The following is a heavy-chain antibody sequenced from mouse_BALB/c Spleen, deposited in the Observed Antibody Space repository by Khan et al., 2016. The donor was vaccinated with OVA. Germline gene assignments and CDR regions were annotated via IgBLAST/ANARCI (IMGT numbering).Heavy chain of an antibody. V-gene: IGHV1S135*01. CDR1: GYSFTDYN. CDR3: ARTDYYGSSYYFDD. J-gene: IGHJ2*01. D-gene: IGHD1-1*01. CDR2: IDPYNGGT. Sequence: VQLKQSGPELVKPGASVKVSCKASGYSFTDYNMFWVKQSHGKSLEWIGYIDPYNGGTSYNQKFKGKATLTVDKSSSTAFMHLSSLTSEDSAVFYCARTDYYGSSYYFDDWGQGTTLTVSS.